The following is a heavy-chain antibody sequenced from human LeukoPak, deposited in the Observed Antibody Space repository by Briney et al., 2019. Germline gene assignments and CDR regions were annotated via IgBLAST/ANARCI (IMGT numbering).Heavy chain of an antibody. CDR2: ISAYNGNT. V-gene: IGHV1-18*04. CDR3: ARHDWQLVLVDY. D-gene: IGHD6-13*01. CDR1: GYTFTNYY. J-gene: IGHJ4*02. Sequence: ASVKVSCKASGYTFTNYYIHWVRQAPGQGLEWMGWISAYNGNTNYAQKLQGRVTMTTDTSTSTAYMELRSLRSDDTAVYYCARHDWQLVLVDYWGQGTLVTVSS.